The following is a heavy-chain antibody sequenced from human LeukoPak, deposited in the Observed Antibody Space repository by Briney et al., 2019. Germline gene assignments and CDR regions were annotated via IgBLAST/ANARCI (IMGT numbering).Heavy chain of an antibody. J-gene: IGHJ4*02. D-gene: IGHD5-12*01. Sequence: ASVKVSCKASGYTFTSYGISWVRQAPGQGLEWMGWISAYNGNTNYAQKLQGRVTMTTDTSTGTAYMELRSLRSDDTAVYYCARDLWGYDYEEHFDYWGQGTLVTVSS. CDR1: GYTFTSYG. CDR2: ISAYNGNT. CDR3: ARDLWGYDYEEHFDY. V-gene: IGHV1-18*01.